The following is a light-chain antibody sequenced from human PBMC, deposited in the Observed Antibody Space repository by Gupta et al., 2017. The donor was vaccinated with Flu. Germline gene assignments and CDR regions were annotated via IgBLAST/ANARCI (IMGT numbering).Light chain of an antibody. V-gene: IGLV1-44*01. CDR2: SNN. CDR3: AAWDDSLNGPV. J-gene: IGLJ3*02. Sequence: QSVLTQPPSASGTPGQWVTISCSGSSSNIGSNTVTWYQQLPGTAPKLLIYSNNQRPSGVPDRFSGSKSGTSASLAISGLQSEDEADYYCAAWDDSLNGPVFGGGTKLTV. CDR1: SSNIGSNT.